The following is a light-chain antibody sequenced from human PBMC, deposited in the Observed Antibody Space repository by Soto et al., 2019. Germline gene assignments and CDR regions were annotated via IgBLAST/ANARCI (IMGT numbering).Light chain of an antibody. CDR1: SGYSNYK. V-gene: IGLV9-49*01. Sequence: QLVLTQPPSASASLGASVTLTCTLSSGYSNYKVDWYQQRPGKGPRFVMRVGTGGIVGSKGDGIPDRFSVLGSGLNRYLTIKNIQEEDESDYHCGADHGSGSNFVYVFGTGTKLNVL. J-gene: IGLJ1*01. CDR2: VGTGGIVG. CDR3: GADHGSGSNFVYV.